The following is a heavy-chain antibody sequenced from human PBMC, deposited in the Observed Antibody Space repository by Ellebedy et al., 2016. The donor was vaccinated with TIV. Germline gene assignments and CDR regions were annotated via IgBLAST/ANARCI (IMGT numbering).Heavy chain of an antibody. CDR1: GGSISSYY. CDR2: IYASGGI. V-gene: IGHV4-4*07. CDR3: ARRTPSGSYNYFDY. J-gene: IGHJ4*02. Sequence: SETLSLTXTVSGGSISSYYWSWIRQPAGKGLEWIGRIYASGGINYNPSLKSRVTVSLDTSKNQFSLKLSSVTAADTAVYYCARRTPSGSYNYFDYWGQGILVTVSS. D-gene: IGHD1-26*01.